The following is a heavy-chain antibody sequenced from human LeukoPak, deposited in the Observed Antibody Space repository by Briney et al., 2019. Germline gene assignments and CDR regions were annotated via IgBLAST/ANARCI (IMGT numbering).Heavy chain of an antibody. CDR2: ISSSFSYI. V-gene: IGHV3-21*04. CDR1: GFTFFNYN. Sequence: GGSLRLSCAASGFTFFNYNMNWVRQAPGKGLEWVSSISSSFSYIYYADSVRGRFTISRDNAYNSLYLQMNSLRAEDTAVYYCAKEAVAGTLDYWGQGTLVTVSS. J-gene: IGHJ4*02. D-gene: IGHD6-19*01. CDR3: AKEAVAGTLDY.